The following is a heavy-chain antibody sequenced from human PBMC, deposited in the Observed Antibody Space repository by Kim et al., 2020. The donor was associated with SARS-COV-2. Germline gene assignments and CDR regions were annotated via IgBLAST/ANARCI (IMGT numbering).Heavy chain of an antibody. J-gene: IGHJ6*02. Sequence: GGSLRLSCAASGFTFSSYGMHWVRQAPGKGLEWVAVISYDGSNKYYADSVKGRFTISRDNSKNTLYLQMNSLRAEDTAVYYCAKEAGYSGYQHPELRGYYYYYGMDVWGQGTTVTVSS. CDR3: AKEAGYSGYQHPELRGYYYYYGMDV. CDR1: GFTFSSYG. V-gene: IGHV3-30*18. CDR2: ISYDGSNK. D-gene: IGHD5-12*01.